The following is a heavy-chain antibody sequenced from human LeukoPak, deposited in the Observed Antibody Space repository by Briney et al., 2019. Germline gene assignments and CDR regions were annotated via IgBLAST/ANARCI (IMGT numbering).Heavy chain of an antibody. V-gene: IGHV3-33*01. CDR2: IWYDGSNQ. CDR1: GFIFCNYG. CDR3: ASGRSDGKAGYYFDY. D-gene: IGHD5-18*01. J-gene: IGHJ4*02. Sequence: GRSLRLSCAASGFIFCNYGMHWVRQAPGKGLEWVTIIWYDGSNQYYADSVKGRFTISRDNSKNTLYLQMNTLRAEDTAVYYCASGRSDGKAGYYFDYWGQGTLVTVSS.